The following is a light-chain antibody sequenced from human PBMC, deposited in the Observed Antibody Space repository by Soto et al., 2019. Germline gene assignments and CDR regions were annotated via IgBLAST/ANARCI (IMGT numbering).Light chain of an antibody. J-gene: IGKJ4*01. CDR1: QSISSW. CDR3: QQYNSYPLT. CDR2: KAS. V-gene: IGKV1-5*03. Sequence: DIQMTQSPSTLSASVGDRVTITCRASQSISSWLAWYQQKPGKAPKLLIYKASSLESGVPSRFRGKGTGTEIHLTISSLQPDDFATYYCQQYNSYPLTFGGGTKVEIK.